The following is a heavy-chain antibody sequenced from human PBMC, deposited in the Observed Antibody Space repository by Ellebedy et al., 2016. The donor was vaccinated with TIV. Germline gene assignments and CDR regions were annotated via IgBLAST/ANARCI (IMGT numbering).Heavy chain of an antibody. D-gene: IGHD3-10*01. V-gene: IGHV3-48*02. J-gene: IGHJ5*01. Sequence: PGGSLRLSCAASGSTFSTYSMNWVRQAPGKGLEWVAHIASTGINVYADSVRGRFLISRDNSKNSVYLQMNSLRDDDTAVYFCAKDGSESDGFQFWFASWGQGTLVTVSS. CDR2: IASTGIN. CDR1: GSTFSTYS. CDR3: AKDGSESDGFQFWFAS.